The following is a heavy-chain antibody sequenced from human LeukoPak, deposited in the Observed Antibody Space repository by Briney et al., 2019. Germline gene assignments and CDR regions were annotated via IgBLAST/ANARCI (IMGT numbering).Heavy chain of an antibody. J-gene: IGHJ4*02. CDR3: RFVVVTGQFDY. Sequence: GGSLRLSCAASGFTSSSYALNWVRQAPGKGLEWVGRIRNKANSYTTEYAASVKGRFTISRDDSKNSLYVQMNSLKTEDTAVYYCRFVVVTGQFDYWGQGTLVTVSS. CDR1: GFTSSSYA. D-gene: IGHD2-21*02. CDR2: IRNKANSYTT. V-gene: IGHV3-72*01.